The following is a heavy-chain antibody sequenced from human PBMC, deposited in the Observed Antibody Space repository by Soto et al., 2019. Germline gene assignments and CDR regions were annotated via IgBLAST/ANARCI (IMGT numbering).Heavy chain of an antibody. V-gene: IGHV3-23*01. CDR3: AKDLLDYGDLRYFQH. CDR1: GFTFSSYA. D-gene: IGHD4-17*01. Sequence: EVQLLESGGGLVQPGGSLRLSCAASGFTFSSYAMSWVRQAPGKGLEWVSAISGSGGSTYYADSVKGRFTISRYNSKNTLYLQMNSLRAEDTAVYYCAKDLLDYGDLRYFQHWGQGTLVTVSS. CDR2: ISGSGGST. J-gene: IGHJ1*01.